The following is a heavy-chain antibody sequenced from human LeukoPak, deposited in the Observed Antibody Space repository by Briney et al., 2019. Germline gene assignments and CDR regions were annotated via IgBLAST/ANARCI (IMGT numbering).Heavy chain of an antibody. CDR1: GFTFSSYS. Sequence: GGSLRLSCAASGFTFSSYSMNWVRQAPGKGLEWVSSISISSSYIYYADSVKGRFTISRDNAKNSLYLQMNSLRAEDTAVYYCARDQGWAYYGSGSYFYFDYWGQGTLVTVSS. V-gene: IGHV3-21*01. D-gene: IGHD3-10*01. CDR3: ARDQGWAYYGSGSYFYFDY. CDR2: ISISSSYI. J-gene: IGHJ4*02.